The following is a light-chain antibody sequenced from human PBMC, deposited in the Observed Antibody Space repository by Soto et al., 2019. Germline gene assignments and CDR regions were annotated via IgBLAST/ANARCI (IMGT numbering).Light chain of an antibody. CDR1: QGIGIK. V-gene: IGKV3-15*01. CDR3: QHYNDWPT. J-gene: IGKJ1*01. Sequence: EIVMTQSPATLSVSPGERATLSCRASQGIGIKLAWYQHKPGQPPRLLFYDASTRATGLPARFSGSGAGTEFTLTISSLQSEDVAVYYCQHYNDWPTFGQGTKVQIK. CDR2: DAS.